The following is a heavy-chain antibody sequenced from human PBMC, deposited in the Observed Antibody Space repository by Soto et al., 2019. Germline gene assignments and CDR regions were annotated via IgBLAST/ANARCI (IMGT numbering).Heavy chain of an antibody. CDR3: AKGDTAMVVYYYGMDV. CDR1: GFTFSSYG. Sequence: HLGGSLRLSCAASGFTFSSYGMHWVRQAPGKGLEWVAVISYDGSNKYYADSVKGRFTISRDNSKNTLYLQMNSLRAEDTAVYYCAKGDTAMVVYYYGMDVWGQGTTVTVSS. J-gene: IGHJ6*02. CDR2: ISYDGSNK. V-gene: IGHV3-30*18. D-gene: IGHD5-18*01.